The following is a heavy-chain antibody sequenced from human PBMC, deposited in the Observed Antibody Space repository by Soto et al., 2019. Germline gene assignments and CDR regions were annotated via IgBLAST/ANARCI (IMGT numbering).Heavy chain of an antibody. V-gene: IGHV4-39*01. J-gene: IGHJ5*02. CDR1: GGSISSSSYY. CDR3: ARLGSLEGRWFDP. Sequence: SETLSLTCTVSGGSISSSSYYWGWIRQPPGQGLEWIGSIYYSGSTYYNPSLKSRVTISVDTSKNQFSLKLSSVTAADTAVYYCARLGSLEGRWFDPWGQGTRVTVSS. CDR2: IYYSGST. D-gene: IGHD3-3*01.